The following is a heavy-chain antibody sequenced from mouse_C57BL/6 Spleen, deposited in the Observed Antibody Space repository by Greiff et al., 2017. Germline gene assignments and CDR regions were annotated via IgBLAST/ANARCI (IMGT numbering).Heavy chain of an antibody. V-gene: IGHV1-81*01. D-gene: IGHD3-2*02. Sequence: VQLQQSGAELARPGASVKLSCKASGYTFTSYGISWVKQRPGQGLEWIGEIYPRSGNTYYNEKFKGKATRTADKSSSTAYMELRSLTSEDSAVYFWSRRQLRLRAMGYWGQGTSVTVSS. CDR3: SRRQLRLRAMGY. CDR2: IYPRSGNT. CDR1: GYTFTSYG. J-gene: IGHJ4*01.